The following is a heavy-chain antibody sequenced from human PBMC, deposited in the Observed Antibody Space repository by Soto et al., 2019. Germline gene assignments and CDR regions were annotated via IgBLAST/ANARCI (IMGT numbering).Heavy chain of an antibody. D-gene: IGHD2-21*02. J-gene: IGHJ5*02. Sequence: QVQLVQSGAEVKKPGASVKVSCKASGYTFTSYGISWVRQAPGQGLEWMGWISAYNGNTNYAQKLQGEGTXXTXTXXSTAYMELRSLRSDDTAVYYCARDGDPRPRWWFDHWGQGTLVTVSS. CDR3: ARDGDPRPRWWFDH. CDR1: GYTFTSYG. V-gene: IGHV1-18*01. CDR2: ISAYNGNT.